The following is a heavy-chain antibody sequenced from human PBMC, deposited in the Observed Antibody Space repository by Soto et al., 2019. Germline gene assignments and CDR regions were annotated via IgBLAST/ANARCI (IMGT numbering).Heavy chain of an antibody. CDR2: IDYRGST. CDR1: GGFISSGGYY. V-gene: IGHV4-31*03. Sequence: TLSLTCTVSGGFISSGGYYWSWIRQHPGKGLEWIGYIDYRGSTDYRTTLKRRVTISLDTSKNQISLKLSSVTAADTAVYYCARHLSSSWYWFDPWGQGTLVTVSS. D-gene: IGHD6-13*01. J-gene: IGHJ5*02. CDR3: ARHLSSSWYWFDP.